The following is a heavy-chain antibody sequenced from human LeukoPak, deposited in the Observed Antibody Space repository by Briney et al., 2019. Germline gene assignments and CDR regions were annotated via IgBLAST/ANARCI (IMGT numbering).Heavy chain of an antibody. V-gene: IGHV3-7*01. CDR1: GFTFSGYW. D-gene: IGHD3-3*01. CDR2: IKQDGGEK. J-gene: IGHJ6*03. Sequence: QSGGSLRLSCAASGFTFSGYWRSWVRQAPGKGLEWVANIKQDGGEKYYVDSVKGRFTISRDNAKNSLYLQMNSLRAEDTAVYYCARDITYYDFWSGYYTDYYYMDVWGKGTTVTVSS. CDR3: ARDITYYDFWSGYYTDYYYMDV.